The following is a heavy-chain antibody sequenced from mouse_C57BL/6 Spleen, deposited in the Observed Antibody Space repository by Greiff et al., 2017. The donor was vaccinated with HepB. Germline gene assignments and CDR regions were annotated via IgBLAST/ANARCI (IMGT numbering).Heavy chain of an antibody. V-gene: IGHV1-62-2*01. CDR2: FYPGSGSI. D-gene: IGHD2-5*01. J-gene: IGHJ1*03. Sequence: LVESGAELVKPGASVKLSCKASGYTFTEYTIHWVKQRSGQGLEWIGWFYPGSGSIKYNEKFKDKATLTADKSSSTVYMELSRLTSEDSAVYFCARHEGGYSNYVWYFDVWGTGTTVTVSS. CDR1: GYTFTEYT. CDR3: ARHEGGYSNYVWYFDV.